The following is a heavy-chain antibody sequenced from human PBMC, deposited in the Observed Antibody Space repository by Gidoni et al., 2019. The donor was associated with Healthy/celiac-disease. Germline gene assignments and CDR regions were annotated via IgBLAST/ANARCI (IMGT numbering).Heavy chain of an antibody. D-gene: IGHD6-13*01. CDR3: ARVRLAAAADNWFDP. CDR1: GGSISSGGYS. Sequence: QLQLQESGSGLVKPSQTLSLTCAVSGGSISSGGYSWSWIRQPPGKGLEWIGYIYHSGSTYYNPSLKSRVTISVDRSKNQFSLKLSSVTAADTAVYYCARVRLAAAADNWFDPWGQGTLVTVSS. V-gene: IGHV4-30-2*01. CDR2: IYHSGST. J-gene: IGHJ5*02.